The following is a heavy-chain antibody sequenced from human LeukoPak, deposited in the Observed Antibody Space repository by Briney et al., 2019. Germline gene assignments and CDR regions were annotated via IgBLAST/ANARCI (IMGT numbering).Heavy chain of an antibody. CDR1: GYTFTGYY. CDR3: AGVATVVTRVGYFDY. CDR2: INPNSGGT. Sequence: GASVKVSCKASGYTFTGYYMHWVRQAPGQGLEWMGWINPNSGGTNYAQKFQGRVTMTRDTSISTAYMELSRLRSDDTAVYYCAGVATVVTRVGYFDYWGQGTLVTVSS. J-gene: IGHJ4*02. V-gene: IGHV1-2*02. D-gene: IGHD4-23*01.